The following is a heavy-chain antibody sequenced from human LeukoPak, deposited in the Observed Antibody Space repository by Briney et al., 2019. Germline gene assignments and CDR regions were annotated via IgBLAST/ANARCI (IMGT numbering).Heavy chain of an antibody. V-gene: IGHV1-46*01. J-gene: IGHJ6*03. Sequence: ASVKVSCKASGYTFTGYYMHWVRQAPGQGLEWMGIINPSGGSTSYAQKFQGRVTMTRDMSTSTVYMELSSLRSEDTAVYYCARGVFGYYMDVWGKGTTVTVSS. CDR1: GYTFTGYY. D-gene: IGHD3-16*01. CDR3: ARGVFGYYMDV. CDR2: INPSGGST.